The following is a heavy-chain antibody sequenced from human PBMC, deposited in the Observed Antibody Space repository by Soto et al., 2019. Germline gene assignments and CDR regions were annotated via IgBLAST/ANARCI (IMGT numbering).Heavy chain of an antibody. Sequence: EVQLLESGGGLVQPGGSLRLSCVASGFTFSSYAMSWVRQAPGKGPEWVSAISGGGGTAYYADSVKGRFTISRDNSKNTLYLQMTSLRAEDTAVYYCAKLDCSSTTCYTGGSWFDPWGQGTLVTVSS. CDR3: AKLDCSSTTCYTGGSWFDP. V-gene: IGHV3-23*01. CDR2: ISGGGGTA. D-gene: IGHD2-2*02. J-gene: IGHJ5*02. CDR1: GFTFSSYA.